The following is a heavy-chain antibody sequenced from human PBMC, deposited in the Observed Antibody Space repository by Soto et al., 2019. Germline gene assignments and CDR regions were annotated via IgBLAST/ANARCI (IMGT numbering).Heavy chain of an antibody. V-gene: IGHV4-4*07. J-gene: IGHJ2*01. Sequence: QVQLQESGPGLVKTSETLSLTCTVSGVSISPYYWTWIRQPAGKGLEWIGHIYSSGRATYNPSLKNRVTMSVFMDNFSLTLKSVTAADTAVYYCARHFDVNTALDYYYFDLWGRGALVTVSS. CDR1: GVSISPYY. CDR2: IYSSGRA. D-gene: IGHD5-18*01. CDR3: ARHFDVNTALDYYYFDL.